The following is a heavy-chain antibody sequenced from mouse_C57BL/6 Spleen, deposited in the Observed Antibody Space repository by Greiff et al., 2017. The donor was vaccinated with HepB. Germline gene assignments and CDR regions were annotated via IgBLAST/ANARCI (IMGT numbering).Heavy chain of an antibody. J-gene: IGHJ1*03. V-gene: IGHV1-26*01. Sequence: EVQLQQSGPELVKPGASVKISCKASGYTFTDYYMNWVKQSHGKSLEWIGDINPNNGGTSYNQKFKGKATLTVDKSSSTAYMELRSLTSEDSAVYYCANRGGGYFDVWGTGTTVTVSS. CDR2: INPNNGGT. CDR3: ANRGGGYFDV. CDR1: GYTFTDYY. D-gene: IGHD3-1*01.